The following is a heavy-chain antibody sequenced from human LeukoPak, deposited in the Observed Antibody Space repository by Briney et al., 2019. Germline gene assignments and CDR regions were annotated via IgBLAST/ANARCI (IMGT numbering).Heavy chain of an antibody. J-gene: IGHJ6*03. D-gene: IGHD3-10*01. Sequence: WASVKVSCKASGYTFTGYYMHWVRQAPGQGLEWMGWMNPNSGNTGYAQKFQGRVTMTRNTSISTAYMELSSLRSDDTAVYYCARGDSGSYLFNYYYYYYMDVWGKGTTVTISS. CDR1: GYTFTGYY. CDR2: MNPNSGNT. CDR3: ARGDSGSYLFNYYYYYYMDV. V-gene: IGHV1-8*02.